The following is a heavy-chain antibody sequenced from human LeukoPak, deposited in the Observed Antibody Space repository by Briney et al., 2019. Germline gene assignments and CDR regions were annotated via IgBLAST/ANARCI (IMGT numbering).Heavy chain of an antibody. CDR3: AHVRSLGGFFGGYDMVV. D-gene: IGHD3-16*01. Sequence: SGPTLVNPTQTVTLTCSFSGFSLSTSDVGVAWIRQAPGKALEWLTLIYWNDDKRYSPSLRSRLTITKDSSGNQVILTMTNMDPTDTATYFCAHVRSLGGFFGGYDMVVWGQGTTVTVSS. V-gene: IGHV2-5*01. CDR2: IYWNDDK. CDR1: GFSLSTSDVG. J-gene: IGHJ6*02.